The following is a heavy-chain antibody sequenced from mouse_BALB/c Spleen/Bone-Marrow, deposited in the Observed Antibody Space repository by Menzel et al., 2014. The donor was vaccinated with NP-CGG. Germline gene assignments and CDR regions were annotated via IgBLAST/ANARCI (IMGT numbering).Heavy chain of an antibody. D-gene: IGHD1-1*01. CDR3: ARLNYYGNLCV. CDR2: INPESSTI. J-gene: IGHJ1*01. Sequence: EVQLQESGGGLVQPGGSLKLSCAASGFDFSRYWMSWVRQAPGNGLEWIGEINPESSTINYTPSLKDKFIISRDNAKNTLYLQMSKVRSEDTALYYCARLNYYGNLCVWGAGTTVTVSS. V-gene: IGHV4-1*02. CDR1: GFDFSRYW.